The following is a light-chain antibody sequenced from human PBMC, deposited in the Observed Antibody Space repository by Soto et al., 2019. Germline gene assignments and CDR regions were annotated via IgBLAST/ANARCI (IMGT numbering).Light chain of an antibody. CDR3: CSSAGTFTWV. CDR1: SSDVGNYKF. V-gene: IGLV2-23*01. J-gene: IGLJ3*02. CDR2: EGS. Sequence: QSVLTQPASVSGSPGQSITISCTGSSSDVGNYKFVSWYQQQPDKAPKLMIYEGSKRPSGVSNRFSGSQSDNTASLTISGLQAEDEADYYCCSSAGTFTWVFGGGTKLTVL.